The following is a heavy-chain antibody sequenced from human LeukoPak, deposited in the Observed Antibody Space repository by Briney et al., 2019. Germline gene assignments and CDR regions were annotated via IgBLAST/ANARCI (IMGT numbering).Heavy chain of an antibody. CDR1: GGTFSSYT. CDR3: ASPRAFCSSTSCQTANGAFDI. CDR2: IIPILSIA. D-gene: IGHD2-2*01. V-gene: IGHV1-69*02. Sequence: SVKVSCKASGGTFSSYTISWVRQAPGQGLEWMGRIIPILSIANYAQKFQGRVTITADKSTSTAYMELSSLRSEDTAVYYCASPRAFCSSTSCQTANGAFDIWGQGTMVTVSS. J-gene: IGHJ3*02.